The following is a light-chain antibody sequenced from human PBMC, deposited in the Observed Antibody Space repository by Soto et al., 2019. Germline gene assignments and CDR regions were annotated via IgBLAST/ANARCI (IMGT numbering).Light chain of an antibody. CDR2: GAS. Sequence: DIQKTQSPSPLTASVGDRVTITCRASQTISTYLNWYQQKPGKAPKLLIYGASSLQSGVPSRFSGSGSGTDFTLTISSLQPEDFGTYYCQQSFSTPRTFGQGTKV. V-gene: IGKV1-39*01. CDR3: QQSFSTPRT. CDR1: QTISTY. J-gene: IGKJ1*01.